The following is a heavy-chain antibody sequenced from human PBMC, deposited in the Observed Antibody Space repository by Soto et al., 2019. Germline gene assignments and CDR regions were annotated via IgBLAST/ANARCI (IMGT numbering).Heavy chain of an antibody. D-gene: IGHD1-1*01. CDR3: ARGRYGDY. Sequence: QVHLVQSGAEVKKPGASVKVSCKASGYTFTSYGITWVRQAPGQGLEWMGRSSDHHGNTAYTQKLPGRVIVTRDTSTSTSYMQLRSLRSDDTAVYYCARGRYGDYWGQGARVNVSS. CDR2: SSDHHGNT. J-gene: IGHJ4*02. V-gene: IGHV1-18*01. CDR1: GYTFTSYG.